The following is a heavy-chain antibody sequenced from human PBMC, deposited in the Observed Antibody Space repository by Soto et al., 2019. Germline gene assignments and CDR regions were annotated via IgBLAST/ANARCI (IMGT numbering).Heavy chain of an antibody. CDR3: ARDSVWGSSLHFDY. CDR1: GGSISSYY. D-gene: IGHD3-16*01. CDR2: IYYSGST. V-gene: IGHV4-59*01. J-gene: IGHJ4*02. Sequence: SETLSLTCTVSGGSISSYYWSWIRQPPGKGLEWIGYIYYSGSTNYNPSLKSRVTISADTSKNQFSLKLSSVTAADTAVYYCARDSVWGSSLHFDYWGQGTLVTVSS.